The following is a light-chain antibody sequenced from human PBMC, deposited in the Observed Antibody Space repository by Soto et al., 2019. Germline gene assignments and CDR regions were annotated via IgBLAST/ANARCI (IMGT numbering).Light chain of an antibody. CDR3: IQALQTPVT. J-gene: IGKJ2*01. CDR2: LGS. Sequence: DIVMTQSPLSLPVTPGEPASISFRSSQSLLHSNGYNYLDWYLQKPGQSPQLLIYLGSNRAAGVPGRFSGSGTGTDFTLKISSVEAEDVGVYYCIQALQTPVTFGQGTKLEIK. V-gene: IGKV2-28*01. CDR1: QSLLHSNGYNY.